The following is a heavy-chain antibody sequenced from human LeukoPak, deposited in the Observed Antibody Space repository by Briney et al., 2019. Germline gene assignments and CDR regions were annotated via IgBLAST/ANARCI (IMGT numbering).Heavy chain of an antibody. Sequence: SQTLSLTCTVSGGSISSGGHYWSWIRQHPGKGLEWVGYIYYSGSTYYNPSLKSRVTISVDTSKNQFSLKLSSVTAADTAVYYCATTGYFDWLLSWGQGTLVTVSS. CDR2: IYYSGST. V-gene: IGHV4-31*03. J-gene: IGHJ4*02. CDR1: GGSISSGGHY. CDR3: ATTGYFDWLLS. D-gene: IGHD3-9*01.